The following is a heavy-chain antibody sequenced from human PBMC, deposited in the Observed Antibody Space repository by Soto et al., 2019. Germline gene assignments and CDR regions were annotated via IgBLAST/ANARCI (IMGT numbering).Heavy chain of an antibody. D-gene: IGHD3-22*01. J-gene: IGHJ3*02. CDR1: GGSISSYY. V-gene: IGHV4-59*01. CDR2: IYYSGST. Sequence: QVQLQESGPGLVKPSETLSLTCTVSGGSISSYYWSWIRQPPGKGLEWIGYIYYSGSTNYNPSLKSRVTISVDTSKNQFSLKLSSVTAADTAVYYCASKANYDSSGDAFDIWGQGTMVTVSS. CDR3: ASKANYDSSGDAFDI.